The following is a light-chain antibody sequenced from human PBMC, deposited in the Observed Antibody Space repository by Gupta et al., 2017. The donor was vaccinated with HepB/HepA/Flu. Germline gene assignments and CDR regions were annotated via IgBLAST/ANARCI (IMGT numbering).Light chain of an antibody. J-gene: IGLJ2*01. CDR2: EVS. Sequence: QSALIQPASVSGSHGQSITISCTGTSSDVGRYNLVSWYQQHPGKAPKLIIYEVSKWPSGVSSRFSGSKSGNTSSLTISGLQTEDEAGYYCSSFGGGDIFLFSGGTKLTV. CDR1: SSDVGRYNL. CDR3: SSFGGGDIFL. V-gene: IGLV2-23*02.